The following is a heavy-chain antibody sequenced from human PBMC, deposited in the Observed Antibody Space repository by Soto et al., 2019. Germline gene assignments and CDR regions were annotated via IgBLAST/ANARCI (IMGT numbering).Heavy chain of an antibody. V-gene: IGHV1-69*02. J-gene: IGHJ4*02. D-gene: IGHD2-2*02. CDR2: IIPILGIA. Sequence: ASVKVSCKASGGTFSSYTISWVRQAPGQGLEWMGRIIPILGIANYAQKFQGRVTITADKSTSTAYMELSSLRSEDTAVYYCAMEYCSAPRCYKAYWGQGTLVPVSS. CDR1: GGTFSSYT. CDR3: AMEYCSAPRCYKAY.